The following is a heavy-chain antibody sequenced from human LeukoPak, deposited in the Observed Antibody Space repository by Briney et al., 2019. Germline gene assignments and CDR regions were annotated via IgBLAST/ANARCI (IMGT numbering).Heavy chain of an antibody. J-gene: IGHJ4*02. CDR3: ARLSGGSKEDY. CDR1: GFTVSSSY. CDR2: IYSGGST. Sequence: GGSLRLSCAASGFTVSSSYMTWVRQAPGEGLEWVSVIYSGGSTYYADSVKGRFTISRDNSKNTLYLQMNSLRAEDTAVYYCARLSGGSKEDYWGRGTLVTVSS. D-gene: IGHD2-15*01. V-gene: IGHV3-53*01.